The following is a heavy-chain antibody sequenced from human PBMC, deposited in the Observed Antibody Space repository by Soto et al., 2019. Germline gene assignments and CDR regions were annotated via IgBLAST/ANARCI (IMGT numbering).Heavy chain of an antibody. CDR3: ARVSSGITSLARWFDP. Sequence: PGGSLRLSCAASGFTFSSYWMSWVRQAPGKGLEWVASIKQDGSEKYYVDSVKGRFTISRDNAKNSLYLQMNSLRAEDTAVYYCARVSSGITSLARWFDPWGQGTLFPVSS. CDR2: IKQDGSEK. D-gene: IGHD1-20*01. V-gene: IGHV3-7*03. CDR1: GFTFSSYW. J-gene: IGHJ5*02.